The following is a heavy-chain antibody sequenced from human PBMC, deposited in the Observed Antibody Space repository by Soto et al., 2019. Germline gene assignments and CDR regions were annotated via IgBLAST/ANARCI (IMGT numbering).Heavy chain of an antibody. Sequence: GGSLRLSCAASGFTFSSYDMHWVRQATGKGLEWVSAIGTAGDPYYPGSVKGRFTISRENAKNSLYLQMNNLRAGDTAVYYCARGQLVYYYDSSGYYGPYGMDVWGQGTTVTVSS. CDR1: GFTFSSYD. CDR3: ARGQLVYYYDSSGYYGPYGMDV. J-gene: IGHJ6*02. V-gene: IGHV3-13*05. D-gene: IGHD3-22*01. CDR2: IGTAGDP.